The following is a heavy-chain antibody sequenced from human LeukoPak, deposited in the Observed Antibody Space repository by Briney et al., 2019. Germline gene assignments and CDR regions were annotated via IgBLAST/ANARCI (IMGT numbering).Heavy chain of an antibody. D-gene: IGHD3-22*01. CDR2: ISGGSGDS. J-gene: IGHJ4*02. CDR3: ATHYYDSSGYSYPFDY. V-gene: IGHV3-23*01. CDR1: GFTFSSYA. Sequence: PGGSLRLSCAASGFTFSSYAMTWVRQAPGEGLEWVSAISGGSGDSFYADSVKGRFTISRDNSKNTLYLQMNSLRAEDTAVYYCATHYYDSSGYSYPFDYWGQGTLVTVSS.